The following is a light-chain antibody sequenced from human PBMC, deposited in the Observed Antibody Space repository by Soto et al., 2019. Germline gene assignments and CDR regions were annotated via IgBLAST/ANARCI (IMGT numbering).Light chain of an antibody. Sequence: QSALTQPASVSGSPGQSITISCTGTSDDIGANNYVSWYQHHPGKAPKILIYEAANRPSGISHRFSGSKSGNTASLTISGLQAEDEXDYFCTSYTGASTLVFGGGTKLTVL. CDR3: TSYTGASTLV. CDR1: SDDIGANNY. V-gene: IGLV2-14*01. J-gene: IGLJ2*01. CDR2: EAA.